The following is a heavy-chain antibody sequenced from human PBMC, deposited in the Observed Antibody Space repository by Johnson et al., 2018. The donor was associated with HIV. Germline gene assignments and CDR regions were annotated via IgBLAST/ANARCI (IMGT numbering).Heavy chain of an antibody. V-gene: IGHV3-30*18. CDR3: AKALGATRDVFDI. D-gene: IGHD1-26*01. CDR1: GFTFSSYG. CDR2: ISYDGSNK. Sequence: QVQLVESGGGLVQPGGSLRLSCAASGFTFSSYGMHWVRQAPGKGLEWVAVISYDGSNKYYADSVKGRFTISRDNSKNTLCLQMNSLVAEDTAVYYCAKALGATRDVFDIWGQGTMVTVSS. J-gene: IGHJ3*02.